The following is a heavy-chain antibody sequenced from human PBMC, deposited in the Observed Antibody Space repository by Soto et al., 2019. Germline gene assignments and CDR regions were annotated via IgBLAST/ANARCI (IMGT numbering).Heavy chain of an antibody. V-gene: IGHV4-30-4*01. CDR1: GGSISSGDYY. CDR3: ARERPDGCKLDP. J-gene: IGHJ5*02. D-gene: IGHD6-19*01. Sequence: QVQLQESGPGLVKPSQTLSLTCTVSGGSISSGDYYWSWIRQPPGKGLEWIGYIYYSGSTYYNPSLKSRVSXXVXTSKNQFSLNLSSVTAADTAVYYCARERPDGCKLDPWGQGTLVTVSS. CDR2: IYYSGST.